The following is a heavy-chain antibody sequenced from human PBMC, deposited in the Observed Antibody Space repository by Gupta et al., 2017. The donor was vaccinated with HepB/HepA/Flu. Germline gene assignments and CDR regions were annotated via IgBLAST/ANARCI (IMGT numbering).Heavy chain of an antibody. CDR1: GGSISSSSYY. CDR3: ARQPDVWSGYYFWFDP. V-gene: IGHV4-39*01. J-gene: IGHJ5*02. Sequence: QLQLQESGPGLVKPSETLSLTCTVSGGSISSSSYYWGWIRQPPGKGLEWIGSIYYSGSTYYNPSLKSRVTISVDTSKNQCSLKLSSVTAADTAVYYCARQPDVWSGYYFWFDPWGQGTLVTVSS. D-gene: IGHD3-3*01. CDR2: IYYSGST.